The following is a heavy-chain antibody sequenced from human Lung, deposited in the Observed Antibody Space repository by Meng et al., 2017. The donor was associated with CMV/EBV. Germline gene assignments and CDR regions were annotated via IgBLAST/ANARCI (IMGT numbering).Heavy chain of an antibody. V-gene: IGHV3-23*01. CDR1: GFTVSSYA. D-gene: IGHD3-16*01. CDR3: AVLGDDSNDY. CDR2: ISVTGADT. J-gene: IGHJ4*02. Sequence: LSGAASGFTVSSYAVSWGRRGTGKGLEWVSDISVTGADTSYAGSVKGRFTISRDHSKNAVYLQMNSLRAEDTAVDYCAVLGDDSNDYWGQGTLVTVSS.